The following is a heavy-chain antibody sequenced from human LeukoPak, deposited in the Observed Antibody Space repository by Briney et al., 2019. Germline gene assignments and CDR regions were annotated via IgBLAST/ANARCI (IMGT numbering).Heavy chain of an antibody. J-gene: IGHJ4*02. Sequence: SETLSLTCTVSGGSISIYYWSWIRLPPGKGLEWIGYIYYSGSTNYNPSLKSRVTISVDTSKNQFSLKLSSVTAADTAVYYCARGEEAPLDYWGQGTLVIVSS. CDR2: IYYSGST. CDR1: GGSISIYY. CDR3: ARGEEAPLDY. V-gene: IGHV4-59*12.